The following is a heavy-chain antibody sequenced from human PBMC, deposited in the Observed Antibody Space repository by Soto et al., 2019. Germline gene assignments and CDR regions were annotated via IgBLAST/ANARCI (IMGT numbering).Heavy chain of an antibody. CDR1: GFTFNNYA. J-gene: IGHJ4*02. D-gene: IGHD3-22*01. Sequence: GGSLRLSCAASGFTFNNYALTWVRQAPGKGLEWVSTISVSGGTTHYSDSVKGRFTISRDNSKKTVYLQMHGLRADDTAVYYCAKGLYYDSSGYRVFDYWGQGALVTVSS. CDR2: ISVSGGTT. V-gene: IGHV3-23*01. CDR3: AKGLYYDSSGYRVFDY.